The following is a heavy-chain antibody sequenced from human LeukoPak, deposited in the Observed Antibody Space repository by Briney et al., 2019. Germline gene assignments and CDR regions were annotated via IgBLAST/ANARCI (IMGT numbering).Heavy chain of an antibody. J-gene: IGHJ4*02. CDR1: GFTFSSYW. V-gene: IGHV3-7*01. CDR2: IKQDGSEK. D-gene: IGHD2-2*02. Sequence: GGSLILSCAASGFTFSSYWMSWVRQAPGKGLEWVANIKQDGSEKYYVDSVKGRFTISRDNAKNSLYLQMNSLRAEDTAVYYCASLWGYCSSTSCYTLPSIDYWGQGTLVTVSS. CDR3: ASLWGYCSSTSCYTLPSIDY.